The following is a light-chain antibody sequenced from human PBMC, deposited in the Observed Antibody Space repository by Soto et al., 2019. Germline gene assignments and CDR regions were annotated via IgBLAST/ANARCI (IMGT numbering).Light chain of an antibody. CDR2: GAS. V-gene: IGKV3-15*01. Sequence: EIVMTQSPATLSVSPGERATLSCRASQSVSTNLAWYQQKPGQAPRLLIYGASTRATGIPARFSGSGSGTEFTLTISSLQSEAFAVYYCQQYNDWSWTFGQGTKVGIK. CDR1: QSVSTN. J-gene: IGKJ1*01. CDR3: QQYNDWSWT.